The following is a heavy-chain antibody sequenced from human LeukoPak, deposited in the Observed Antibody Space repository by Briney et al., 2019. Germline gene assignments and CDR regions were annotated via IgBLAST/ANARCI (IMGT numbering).Heavy chain of an antibody. CDR3: ARPGAYYYDSSGYAY. V-gene: IGHV1-69*06. Sequence: ASVKVSCKASGGTFSSYAISWVRQAPGQGLEWMGGIIPIFGTANYAQKFQGRVTITADKSTSTAYMELSSLRSEDTAVYYCARPGAYYYDSSGYAYWGQGTLVTVSS. CDR2: IIPIFGTA. CDR1: GGTFSSYA. J-gene: IGHJ4*02. D-gene: IGHD3-22*01.